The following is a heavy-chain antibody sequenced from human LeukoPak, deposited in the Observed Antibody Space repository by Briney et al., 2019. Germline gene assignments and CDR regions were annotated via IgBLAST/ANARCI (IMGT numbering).Heavy chain of an antibody. CDR2: INSDGSST. Sequence: GGSLRLSCAASGFTFSSYWMHWVRQAPGKGLVWVSRINSDGSSTSYADSVKGRFTISRDNAKNTLYLQMNSLRAEDTAVYYCARAGYSSSFPRLYYYYYYMDVWGKGTTVTVSS. CDR1: GFTFSSYW. J-gene: IGHJ6*03. V-gene: IGHV3-74*01. D-gene: IGHD6-13*01. CDR3: ARAGYSSSFPRLYYYYYYMDV.